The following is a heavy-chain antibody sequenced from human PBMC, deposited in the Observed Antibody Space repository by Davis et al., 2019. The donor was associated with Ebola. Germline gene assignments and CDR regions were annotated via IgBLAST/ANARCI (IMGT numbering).Heavy chain of an antibody. CDR1: GGSFSGYY. D-gene: IGHD3-3*01. Sequence: SETLSPTCAVYGGSFSGYYWSWIRQPPGKGLEWIGEINHSGSTNYNPSLKSRVTISVDTSKNQFSLKLSSVTAADTAVYYCARQGWSGYSLRHWLDPWGRGTLVTVSS. CDR2: INHSGST. J-gene: IGHJ5*02. V-gene: IGHV4-34*01. CDR3: ARQGWSGYSLRHWLDP.